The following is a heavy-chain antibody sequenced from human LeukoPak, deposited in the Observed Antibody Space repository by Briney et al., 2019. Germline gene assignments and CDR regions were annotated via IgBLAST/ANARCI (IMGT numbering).Heavy chain of an antibody. Sequence: GGSLRLSCAASGFTFNSYGMSWVRQAPGKGLEWVSVVSGSGTSTYYADSVKGRFTISRDNSKKTLSLQMNSLRAEDTAVYYCAKDKYGSGSYGMDVWGQGTTVTVSS. J-gene: IGHJ6*02. V-gene: IGHV3-23*01. CDR2: VSGSGTST. CDR1: GFTFNSYG. D-gene: IGHD3-10*01. CDR3: AKDKYGSGSYGMDV.